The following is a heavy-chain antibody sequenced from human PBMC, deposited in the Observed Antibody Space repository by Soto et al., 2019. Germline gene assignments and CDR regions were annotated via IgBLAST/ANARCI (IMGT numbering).Heavy chain of an antibody. CDR1: GYTFINYG. CDR2: ISVYNGNT. CDR3: ARDLRACSSNNCYSPSGY. J-gene: IGHJ4*02. D-gene: IGHD2-21*02. V-gene: IGHV1-18*01. Sequence: ASVKVSCKASGYTFINYGISWVRQAPGQGLEWMGWISVYNGNTNFAQNSQGRVTMTTTTSTSTAYMELRSLRSADTAMYYCARDLRACSSNNCYSPSGYWGQGTLVTVSS.